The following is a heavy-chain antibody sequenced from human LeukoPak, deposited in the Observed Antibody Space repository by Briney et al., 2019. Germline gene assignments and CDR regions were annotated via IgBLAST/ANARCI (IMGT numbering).Heavy chain of an antibody. J-gene: IGHJ3*02. CDR3: ARDGTYGDYGGVAFDI. Sequence: SETLSLTCTVSGYSISSGYYWGWIRQPPGKGLEWIGSIYHSGSTYYNPSLKSRVTISVDTSKNQFSLKLSSVTAADTAVYYCARDGTYGDYGGVAFDIWGQGTMVTVSS. CDR1: GYSISSGYY. CDR2: IYHSGST. D-gene: IGHD4-17*01. V-gene: IGHV4-38-2*02.